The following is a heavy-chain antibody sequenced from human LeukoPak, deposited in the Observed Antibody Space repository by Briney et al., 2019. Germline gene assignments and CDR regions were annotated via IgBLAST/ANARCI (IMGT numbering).Heavy chain of an antibody. V-gene: IGHV7-4-1*02. D-gene: IGHD2-8*01. J-gene: IGHJ6*03. CDR2: INTDTGNP. CDR3: ARGMGIGTVLMVHGNMDV. CDR1: GYTFTTYG. Sequence: ASVKVSCKAAGYTFTTYGVYWVRQAPGQGLEWMGGINTDTGNPTYDQGFTGRFVFSLDTSVSTTYLQISSLKPEDTAVYYCARGMGIGTVLMVHGNMDVWGKGTTVTVSS.